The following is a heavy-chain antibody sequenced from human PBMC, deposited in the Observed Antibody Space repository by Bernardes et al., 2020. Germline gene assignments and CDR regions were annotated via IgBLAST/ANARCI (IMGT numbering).Heavy chain of an antibody. CDR2: VSGGGGGT. J-gene: IGHJ4*02. CDR1: GFTFSNYA. Sequence: GGSLRLSCAASGFTFSNYAMSWVRQAPGKGLEWVSTVSGGGGGTYYADSVKGRFTISRDNLKNTLNLQMNSLRAEDTAVYYCAKGPGLYYFDYWGQGTLVTVSS. V-gene: IGHV3-23*01. CDR3: AKGPGLYYFDY.